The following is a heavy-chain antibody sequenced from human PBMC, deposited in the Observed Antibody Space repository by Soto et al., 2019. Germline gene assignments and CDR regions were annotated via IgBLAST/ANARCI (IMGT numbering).Heavy chain of an antibody. CDR2: IYHTGST. CDR3: AGAHLKAPDAFDV. Sequence: PSETRSLTCTISGVSISSDNRWNWVRQPPGKGLEWIGEIYHTGSTIYNPSLKSRVAISVDKSQSQFSLRLLSVTAADTAIYYCAGAHLKAPDAFDVWRQGRMVT. J-gene: IGHJ3*01. CDR1: GVSISSDNR. V-gene: IGHV4-4*02.